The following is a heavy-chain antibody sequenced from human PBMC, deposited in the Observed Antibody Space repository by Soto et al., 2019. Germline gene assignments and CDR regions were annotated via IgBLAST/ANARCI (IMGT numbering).Heavy chain of an antibody. V-gene: IGHV1-18*01. CDR3: ARGRFIVVVPAAMYDAFDI. J-gene: IGHJ3*02. CDR1: GYTFTSYG. CDR2: ISAYNGNT. D-gene: IGHD2-2*01. Sequence: QVQLVQSGAEVKKPGASVKVSCKASGYTFTSYGISWVRQAPGQGLEWMGWISAYNGNTNYAQKLQGRVTMTTDTSTSTAYMELRSLRSDDTAVYYCARGRFIVVVPAAMYDAFDIWGQGTMVTVSS.